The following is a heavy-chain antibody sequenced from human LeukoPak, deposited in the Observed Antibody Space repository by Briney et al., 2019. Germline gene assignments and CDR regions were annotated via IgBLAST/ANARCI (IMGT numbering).Heavy chain of an antibody. CDR1: GYSISSGRY. J-gene: IGHJ3*01. D-gene: IGHD3-3*01. CDR3: AREELFYDFWSGSHGAFDV. CDR2: ITHSGYT. V-gene: IGHV4-38-2*02. Sequence: NRSETLSLTCTVSGYSISSGRYWAWIRQPPGKGLEWIGSITHSGYTNYNPSLKSRVTISVDMSKNHFSLQLSSVTAPDTALYYCAREELFYDFWSGSHGAFDVWGQGTMVSVSS.